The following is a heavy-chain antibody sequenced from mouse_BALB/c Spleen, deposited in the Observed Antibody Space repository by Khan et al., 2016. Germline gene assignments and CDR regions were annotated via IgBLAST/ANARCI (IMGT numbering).Heavy chain of an antibody. CDR2: INTETGEA. CDR1: GYTFTDYS. Sequence: QIQLVQSGPGLKKPGETVKISCKASGYTFTDYSIHWVKQAPGKGFKWMGWINTETGEATYADDFKGRFAFSLETSASTAHFQIDNLKNEDTATYFCVRRDNIGPFAFWGQGTLVTVSA. J-gene: IGHJ3*01. V-gene: IGHV9-2-1*01. CDR3: VRRDNIGPFAF.